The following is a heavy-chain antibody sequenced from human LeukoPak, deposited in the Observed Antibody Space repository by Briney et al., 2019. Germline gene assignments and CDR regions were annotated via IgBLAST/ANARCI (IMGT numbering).Heavy chain of an antibody. CDR1: GGSFSGYY. V-gene: IGHV4-34*01. CDR2: IYYSGST. J-gene: IGHJ4*02. CDR3: ARQICSSWYNDY. D-gene: IGHD6-13*01. Sequence: PSETLSLTCAVYGGSFSGYYWSWIRQPPGKGLEWIGSIYYSGSTYYNPSLKSRVTISVDTSKNQFSLKLSSVTAADTAVYYCARQICSSWYNDYWGQGTLVTVSS.